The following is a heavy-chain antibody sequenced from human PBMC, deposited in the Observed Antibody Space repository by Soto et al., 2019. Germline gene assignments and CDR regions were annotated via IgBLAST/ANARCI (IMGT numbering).Heavy chain of an antibody. J-gene: IGHJ4*02. CDR1: GFAVSSKY. CDR3: AQTTGWPGFDF. V-gene: IGHV3-53*01. CDR2: IYGGGTT. Sequence: VQLVESGGGLIQPGGSLRLSCAASGFAVSSKYMTWVRQAPGKGLEWVSVIYGGGTTYYADSVKGRFTISRDTSKNTLYLQMNSLRAEDTAVYYCAQTTGWPGFDFWCQGTLVTVSS. D-gene: IGHD6-19*01.